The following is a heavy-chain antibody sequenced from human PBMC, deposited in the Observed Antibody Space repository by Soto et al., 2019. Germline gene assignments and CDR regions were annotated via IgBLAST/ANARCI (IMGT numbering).Heavy chain of an antibody. Sequence: ASVKASCKASGYTFTGYYMHWVRQAPGQGLEWMGWINPNSGGTNYAQKFQGRVTMTRDTSISTAYMELSRLRSDDTAVYYCARGLIAAAGRWFDPWGQGTLVTVSS. CDR2: INPNSGGT. J-gene: IGHJ5*02. CDR3: ARGLIAAAGRWFDP. CDR1: GYTFTGYY. V-gene: IGHV1-2*02. D-gene: IGHD6-13*01.